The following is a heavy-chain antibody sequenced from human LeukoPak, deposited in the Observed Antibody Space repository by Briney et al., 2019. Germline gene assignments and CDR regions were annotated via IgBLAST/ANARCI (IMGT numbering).Heavy chain of an antibody. Sequence: SETLSLTCTVSGGSISSYYWSWIRQPPGKGLEWIGEINHSGSTNYNPSLKSQVTISVDTSKNQFSLKLSSVTAADTAVYYCARGKEGIAAHYYYYGMDVWGQGTTVTVSS. CDR3: ARGKEGIAAHYYYYGMDV. J-gene: IGHJ6*02. D-gene: IGHD6-13*01. CDR1: GGSISSYY. V-gene: IGHV4-34*01. CDR2: INHSGST.